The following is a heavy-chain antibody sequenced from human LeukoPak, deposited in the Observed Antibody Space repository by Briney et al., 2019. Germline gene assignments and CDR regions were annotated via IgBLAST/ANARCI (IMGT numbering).Heavy chain of an antibody. Sequence: SETLSLTCAVYGGSFSGYYWSWIRQPPGKGLEWIGEINHSGSTNYNPSLKSRVTISVDTSKNQSSLKLSSVTAADTAVYYCARTAGSYYYYMDVWGKGTTVTVSS. CDR1: GGSFSGYY. J-gene: IGHJ6*03. CDR2: INHSGST. D-gene: IGHD6-13*01. CDR3: ARTAGSYYYYMDV. V-gene: IGHV4-34*01.